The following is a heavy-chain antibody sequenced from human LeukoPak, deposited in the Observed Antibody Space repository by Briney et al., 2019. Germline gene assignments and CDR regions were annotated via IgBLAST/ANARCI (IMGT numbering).Heavy chain of an antibody. CDR1: GYTFTSYG. CDR3: ARDLWGLHDYGDYGGLVDY. Sequence: ASVKVSCKASGYTFTSYGISWVRQAPGQGLEWMGIINPSGGSTSYAQKFQGRVTMTRDTSTSTVYMELSSLRSEDTAVYYCARDLWGLHDYGDYGGLVDYWGQGTLVTVSS. D-gene: IGHD4-17*01. J-gene: IGHJ4*02. V-gene: IGHV1-46*01. CDR2: INPSGGST.